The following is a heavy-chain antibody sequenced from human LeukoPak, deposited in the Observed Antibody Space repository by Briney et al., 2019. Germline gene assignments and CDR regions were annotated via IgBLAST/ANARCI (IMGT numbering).Heavy chain of an antibody. V-gene: IGHV4-34*01. Sequence: SETLSLTCAVYGGSFSGYYWSWVRQPPGKGLEWIGEINHSGSTNYNPSLKSRVTISVDTSKNQFSLKLSSVTAADTAVYYCARLRLRIAAAGTSYYGMDVWGQGTTVTVSS. CDR2: INHSGST. J-gene: IGHJ6*02. D-gene: IGHD6-13*01. CDR1: GGSFSGYY. CDR3: ARLRLRIAAAGTSYYGMDV.